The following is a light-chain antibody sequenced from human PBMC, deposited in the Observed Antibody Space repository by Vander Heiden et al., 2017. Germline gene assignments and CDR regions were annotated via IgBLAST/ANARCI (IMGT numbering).Light chain of an antibody. Sequence: EVVMPQPPGTLAVSRGERGTLTCRASQSVSGYLAWYQQKPGQAPRFLIYGASTRATGIPARFSGSGSGTEFTLTINSLQSEDFAVYYCQQYDDRPRTFGQGTKVETK. CDR3: QQYDDRPRT. J-gene: IGKJ1*01. CDR2: GAS. CDR1: QSVSGY. V-gene: IGKV3-15*01.